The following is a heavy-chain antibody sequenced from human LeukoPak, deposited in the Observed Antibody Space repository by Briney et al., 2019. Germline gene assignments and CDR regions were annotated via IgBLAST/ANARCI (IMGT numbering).Heavy chain of an antibody. CDR3: ARAQDYCSGGSCYGYFQH. Sequence: GGSLRLSCVASGFTVSSNYMTWVRQAPGKGLEWVSTLYNGGSPHYADSVKGRFTISSDKSKNTLFLQMNSLRAEDTAVYYCARAQDYCSGGSCYGYFQHWGQGSLVTVSS. J-gene: IGHJ1*01. V-gene: IGHV3-53*01. CDR2: LYNGGSP. CDR1: GFTVSSNY. D-gene: IGHD2-15*01.